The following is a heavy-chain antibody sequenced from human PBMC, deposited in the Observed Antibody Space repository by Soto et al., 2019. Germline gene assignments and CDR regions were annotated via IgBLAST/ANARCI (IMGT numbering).Heavy chain of an antibody. CDR1: GCNFTNFY. D-gene: IGHD3-9*01. CDR3: ARDPSQTYYDILTGKFYFDY. J-gene: IGHJ4*01. V-gene: IGHV1-46*01. CDR2: INPSGGTT. Sequence: ASVKVSCKASGCNFTNFYMHWVRQAPGQGLEWMGIINPSGGTTSYAQKFQGRVIMTRDTSTSTVYMELSSLRSEDTAVYYCARDPSQTYYDILTGKFYFDYWGHGTLVTVSS.